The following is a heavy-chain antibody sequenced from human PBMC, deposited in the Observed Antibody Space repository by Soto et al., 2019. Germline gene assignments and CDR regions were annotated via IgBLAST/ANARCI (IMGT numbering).Heavy chain of an antibody. V-gene: IGHV1-46*01. Sequence: ASVKVSCKASGYTFTSYYMHWVRQAPGQGLEWMGIINPSGGSTSYAQKFQGRVTMTRDTSTSTVYMELSSLRSEDTAVYYCAGTVNTYYYYYGMDVWGQGTTVTVSS. J-gene: IGHJ6*02. CDR2: INPSGGST. CDR1: GYTFTSYY. D-gene: IGHD4-4*01. CDR3: AGTVNTYYYYYGMDV.